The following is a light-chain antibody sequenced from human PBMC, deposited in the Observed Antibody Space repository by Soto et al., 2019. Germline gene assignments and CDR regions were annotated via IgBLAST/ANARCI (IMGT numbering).Light chain of an antibody. CDR3: QSYDSSNHVV. Sequence: NFMLTQPHSVSESPGKTVTISCTGSSGSIASNYVQWYQQRPGSAPTTVIYEDNQRPSGVPDRFSGSIVSSSNSASLTISRLKTEDEADYYCQSYDSSNHVVFGGGTKLTVL. CDR2: EDN. J-gene: IGLJ2*01. V-gene: IGLV6-57*02. CDR1: SGSIASNY.